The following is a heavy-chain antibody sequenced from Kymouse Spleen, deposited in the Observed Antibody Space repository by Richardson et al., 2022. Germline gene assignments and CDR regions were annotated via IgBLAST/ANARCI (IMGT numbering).Heavy chain of an antibody. CDR2: ISYDGSNK. CDR1: GFTFSSYG. V-gene: IGHV3-30*18. D-gene: IGHD6-6*01. J-gene: IGHJ6*02. Sequence: QVQLVESGGGVVQPGRSLRLSCAASGFTFSSYGMHWVRQAPGKGLEWVAVISYDGSNKYYADSVKGRFTISRDNSKNTLYLQMNSLRAEDTAVYYCAKDSSSPHYYYYYGMDVWGQGTTVTVSS. CDR3: AKDSSSPHYYYYYGMDV.